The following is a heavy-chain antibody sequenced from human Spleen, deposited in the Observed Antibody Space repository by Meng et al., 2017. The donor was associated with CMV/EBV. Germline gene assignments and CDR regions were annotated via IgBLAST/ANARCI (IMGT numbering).Heavy chain of an antibody. V-gene: IGHV3-74*01. CDR1: GFTFSRYW. Sequence: GESLKISCAASGFTFSRYWMHWVRQAPGKGLVWVARINNGWSSTSHADSVKGRFTISRDNAKNTLYLEMNSLRAEDTAVYYCVRGGHYCSSSSCYPAGMDVWGQGTTVTVSS. CDR3: VRGGHYCSSSSCYPAGMDV. J-gene: IGHJ6*02. D-gene: IGHD2-2*01. CDR2: INNGWSST.